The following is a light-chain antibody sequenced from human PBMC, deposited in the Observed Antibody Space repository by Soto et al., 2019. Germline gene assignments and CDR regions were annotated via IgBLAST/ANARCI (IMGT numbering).Light chain of an antibody. CDR2: DAS. J-gene: IGKJ1*01. V-gene: IGKV1-33*01. CDR3: QHYNSYSEA. Sequence: DIQMTQSPSSLSASVGDRVTITCQASQDIRKFLNWYQQKPGKAPKLLINDASNLETGVPSRFSGSGSGTEFTLTISSLQPDDFATYYCQHYNSYSEAFGQGTKVDIK. CDR1: QDIRKF.